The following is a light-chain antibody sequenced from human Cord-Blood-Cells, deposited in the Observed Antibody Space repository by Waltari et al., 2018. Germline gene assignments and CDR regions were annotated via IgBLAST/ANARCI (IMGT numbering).Light chain of an antibody. J-gene: IGLJ2*01. CDR1: KLGDKY. CDR2: QDS. V-gene: IGLV3-1*01. Sequence: SYELTQPPSVSVSPGQTASITGSGDKLGDKYACWYQQKSGQSPVLVIYQDSKRPSGNPERFSGSNSGNTATLTISGTQAMDEADYYCQAWDSRTVVFGGGTKLTVL. CDR3: QAWDSRTVV.